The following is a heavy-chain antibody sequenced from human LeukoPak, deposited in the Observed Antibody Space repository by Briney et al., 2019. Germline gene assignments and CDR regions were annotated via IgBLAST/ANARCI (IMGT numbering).Heavy chain of an antibody. D-gene: IGHD6-6*01. J-gene: IGHJ4*02. CDR3: ARDSYSSSPMFDY. Sequence: SETLSLTCTVSGGSITNFYWSWVRQPPGKRLEWLGFIYYTGSTTYNPSLESRVTISVDTSKNQFSLRLRSVTAADTAVYYCARDSYSSSPMFDYWGQGTLVTVSS. V-gene: IGHV4-59*12. CDR1: GGSITNFY. CDR2: IYYTGST.